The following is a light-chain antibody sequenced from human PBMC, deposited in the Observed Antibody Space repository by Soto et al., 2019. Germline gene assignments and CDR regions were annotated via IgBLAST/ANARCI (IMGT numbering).Light chain of an antibody. J-gene: IGKJ1*01. CDR2: GAS. CDR1: QSVSSSY. CDR3: QQYGSSPRT. V-gene: IGKV3-20*01. Sequence: SVSTQSPGTLSLSPGERATLSCRASQSVSSSYLAWYQQKPGQAPRLLIYGASSRATGIPDRFSGSGSGTDFTLTISRLEPEDFAVYYCQQYGSSPRTFGQRTKVDIK.